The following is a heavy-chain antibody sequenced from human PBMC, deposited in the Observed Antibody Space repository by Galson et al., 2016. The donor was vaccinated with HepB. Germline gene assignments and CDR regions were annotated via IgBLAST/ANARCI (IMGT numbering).Heavy chain of an antibody. J-gene: IGHJ4*02. D-gene: IGHD3-10*01. CDR3: ARGEGGYGSGSNFDS. CDR2: VTGSGGRA. Sequence: SLRLSCAASGFTFSKRAMSWVRQAPGKGLEWVSAVTGSGGRAYYADKMKGRFTAARDNSKDTLYLHMSSLRVEDTAIYYCARGEGGYGSGSNFDSWGQGTLLIFSS. CDR1: GFTFSKRA. V-gene: IGHV3-23*01.